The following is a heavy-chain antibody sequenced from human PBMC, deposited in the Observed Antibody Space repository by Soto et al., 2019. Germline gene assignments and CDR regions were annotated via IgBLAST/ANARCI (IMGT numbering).Heavy chain of an antibody. CDR2: LYSGGST. CDR1: GFTVSTKY. CDR3: ARDPWAADY. Sequence: EVQLVESGGGLVQPGGSLRLSCAASGFTVSTKYMSWVRQAPGKGLEWVSVLYSGGSTFYADSVRGRFTISRDNSKNTVNLQMNSLRADDTALYYCARDPWAADYWGQGSLVPVSS. J-gene: IGHJ4*02. D-gene: IGHD3-16*01. V-gene: IGHV3-66*01.